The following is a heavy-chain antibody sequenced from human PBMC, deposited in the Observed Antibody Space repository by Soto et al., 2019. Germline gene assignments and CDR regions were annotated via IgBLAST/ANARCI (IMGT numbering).Heavy chain of an antibody. CDR3: ARESEDLTSNFDY. J-gene: IGHJ4*02. Sequence: LRLSCAASGFTFTRYSMNWVRQAPGKGLEWVSSISSTTNYIYYADSMKGRFTASRDNAKNSVYLEMNSLSAEDTAVYYCARESEDLTSNFDYWGQGTLVTVSS. CDR1: GFTFTRYS. V-gene: IGHV3-21*01. CDR2: ISSTTNYI.